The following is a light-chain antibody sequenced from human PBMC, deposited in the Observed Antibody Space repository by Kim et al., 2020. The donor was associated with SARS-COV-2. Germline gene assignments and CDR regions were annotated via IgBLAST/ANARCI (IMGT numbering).Light chain of an antibody. CDR2: DVS. Sequence: QSALTQPPSASGSPGKSVTISCAVTSSDPIFYNYVSWYQQYPGKAPKLIVFDVSKRPSGVPDRFSGSKSGSTASLTVSGLQADDESYYYCASYAGGADVKFGGGTQLTVL. V-gene: IGLV2-8*01. CDR3: ASYAGGADVK. CDR1: SSDPIFYNY. J-gene: IGLJ2*01.